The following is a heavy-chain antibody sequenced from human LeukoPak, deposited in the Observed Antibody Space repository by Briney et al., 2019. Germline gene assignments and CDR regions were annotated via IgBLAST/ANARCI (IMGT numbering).Heavy chain of an antibody. CDR3: ARTGGYCSGGSCYSIGEFDY. V-gene: IGHV7-4-1*02. CDR1: GGTFSSYA. Sequence: ASVKVSCKASGGTFSSYAISWVRQAPGQGLEWMGWINTNTGNPTYAQGFTGRFVFSLDTSVSTAYLQISSLKAEDTAVYYCARTGGYCSGGSCYSIGEFDYWGQGTLVTVSS. D-gene: IGHD2-15*01. CDR2: INTNTGNP. J-gene: IGHJ4*02.